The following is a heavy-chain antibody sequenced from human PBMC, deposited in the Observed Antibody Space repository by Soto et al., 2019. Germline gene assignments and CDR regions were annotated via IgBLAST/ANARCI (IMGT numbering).Heavy chain of an antibody. Sequence: QVQLVQSGAEVKKPASSVKVSCKASGGTFSSYAISWVRQAPGQGLEWMGGIIPNFGTANYAQKFQGRATITADESTSTAYMGLSSLRSENTAVYYCARDLSGSGCSCPDDAFDIWGQGTMVTVSS. D-gene: IGHD3-10*01. CDR1: GGTFSSYA. CDR3: ARDLSGSGCSCPDDAFDI. CDR2: IIPNFGTA. V-gene: IGHV1-69*01. J-gene: IGHJ3*02.